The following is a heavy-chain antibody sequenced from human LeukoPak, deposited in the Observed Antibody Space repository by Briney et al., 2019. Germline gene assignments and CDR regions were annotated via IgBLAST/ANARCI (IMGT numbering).Heavy chain of an antibody. CDR2: INHSGST. CDR1: GGPFSGYY. CDR3: ARGRYSLSRQFDY. Sequence: SETLSLTCAVYGGPFSGYYWSWIRQPPGKGLEWIGEINHSGSTNYNPSLKSRVTISVDTSKNQFFLKLSSVTAADTAVYYCARGRYSLSRQFDYWGQGTLVTVSS. D-gene: IGHD1-1*01. V-gene: IGHV4-34*01. J-gene: IGHJ4*02.